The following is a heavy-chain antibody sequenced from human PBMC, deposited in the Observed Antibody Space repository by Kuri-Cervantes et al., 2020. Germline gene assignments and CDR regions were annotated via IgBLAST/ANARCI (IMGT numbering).Heavy chain of an antibody. CDR3: AREDYSSGWRNDAFDI. D-gene: IGHD6-19*01. J-gene: IGHJ3*02. CDR2: TYYRSKWYN. CDR1: GDSVSSNSAA. V-gene: IGHV6-1*01. Sequence: SCAISGDSVSSNSAAWNWIRQSPSRGLEWLGRTYYRSKWYNDYAVSVKSRITINPDTSKNQFSLKLSSVTAADTAVYYCAREDYSSGWRNDAFDIWGQGTMVTVSS.